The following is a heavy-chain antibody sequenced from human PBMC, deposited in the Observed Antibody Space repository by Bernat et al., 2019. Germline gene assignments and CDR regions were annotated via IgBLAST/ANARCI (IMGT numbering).Heavy chain of an antibody. CDR1: GFTFSSYS. D-gene: IGHD6-13*01. CDR2: ISSSSSTI. J-gene: IGHJ6*02. Sequence: EVQLVESGGGLVQPGGSLRLSCAASGFTFSSYSMNWVRQAPGKGLEWVSYISSSSSTIYYADSVKGRFTISRDKAKDSLYLQMNSLRAEDTAVYYCAIAAAGQYYYGMDVWGQGTTVTVSS. CDR3: AIAAAGQYYYGMDV. V-gene: IGHV3-48*01.